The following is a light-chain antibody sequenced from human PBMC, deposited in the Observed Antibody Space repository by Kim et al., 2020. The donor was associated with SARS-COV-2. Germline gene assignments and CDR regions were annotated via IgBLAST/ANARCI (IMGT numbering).Light chain of an antibody. CDR2: QEI. J-gene: IGLJ3*02. V-gene: IGLV3-1*01. CDR3: QTWDGGTAVV. CDR1: ELGDRY. Sequence: VSQEQTAIITCSGDELGDRYTFWYQQKPGHPPLLVIYQEIKRTSEIPERFSGSNCGNTATLTISGTQAMDEAEYYCQTWDGGTAVVFGGGTQLTVL.